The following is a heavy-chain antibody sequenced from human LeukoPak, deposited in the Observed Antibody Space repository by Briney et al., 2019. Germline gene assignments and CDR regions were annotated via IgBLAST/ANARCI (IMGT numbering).Heavy chain of an antibody. CDR2: ISYDGSNK. Sequence: GGSLRLSCAASGFTFSSYAMHWVRQAPGKGLEWVAVISYDGSNKYYADSVKGRFTISRDNSKNTLYLQMNSLRAEDTAVYYCARDSSYYYDSRGAFDIWGQGTMVTVSS. CDR3: ARDSSYYYDSRGAFDI. J-gene: IGHJ3*02. CDR1: GFTFSSYA. V-gene: IGHV3-30*14. D-gene: IGHD3-22*01.